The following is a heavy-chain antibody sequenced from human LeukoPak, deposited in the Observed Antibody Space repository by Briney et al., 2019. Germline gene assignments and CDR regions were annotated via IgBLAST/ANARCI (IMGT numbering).Heavy chain of an antibody. V-gene: IGHV4-4*02. CDR1: GGSITSTNY. Sequence: SGTLSLTCSVSGGSITSTNYWTWVRQPPGKGLEWIGEVNLQGSTNYNPSLMGRVAISVDMSKNHFSLKLTSVTAADTAVYYCVRHNPIGNSQPLGVWGQGTMVTVSS. CDR2: VNLQGST. CDR3: VRHNPIGNSQPLGV. J-gene: IGHJ3*01. D-gene: IGHD4-23*01.